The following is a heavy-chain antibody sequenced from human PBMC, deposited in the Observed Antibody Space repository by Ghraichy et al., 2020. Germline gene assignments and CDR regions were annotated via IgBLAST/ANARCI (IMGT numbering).Heavy chain of an antibody. CDR1: GGSISSSSYY. V-gene: IGHV4-39*01. CDR2: IYYSGST. CDR3: ARQVSRGYAGYYYYGMDV. Sequence: SETLSLTCTVSGGSISSSSYYWGWIRQPPGKGLEWIGSIYYSGSTYYNPSLKSRVTISVDTSKNQFSLKLSSVTAADTAVYYCARQVSRGYAGYYYYGMDVWGQGTTVTVSS. D-gene: IGHD5-12*01. J-gene: IGHJ6*02.